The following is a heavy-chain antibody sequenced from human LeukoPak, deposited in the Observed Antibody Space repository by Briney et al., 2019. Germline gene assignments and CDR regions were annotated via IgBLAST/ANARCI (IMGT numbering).Heavy chain of an antibody. CDR2: ISGSGGHT. J-gene: IGHJ4*02. V-gene: IGHV3-23*01. CDR1: GFTFSNYA. Sequence: PGGSLRLSCVASGFTFSNYAMSWVRQAPGEGLEWVSGISGSGGHTFYADSVKGRFTISRDNSKNTLYLQMSSLRAEDTAVYYCAKDQTYGYPLLSAGDYWGQGTLVTVSS. CDR3: AKDQTYGYPLLSAGDY. D-gene: IGHD2-15*01.